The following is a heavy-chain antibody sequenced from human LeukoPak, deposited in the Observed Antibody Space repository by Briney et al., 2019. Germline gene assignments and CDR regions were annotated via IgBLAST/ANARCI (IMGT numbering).Heavy chain of an antibody. CDR3: ARAPSGSYLFDY. Sequence: SGTLSLTCTVSGGSISSYYWSWIRQPPGKGLEWIGYIYYSGSTNYNPSLKSRVTISVDTSKNQFSLKLSSVTAADTAVCYCARAPSGSYLFDYWGQGTLVTVSS. V-gene: IGHV4-59*01. CDR2: IYYSGST. D-gene: IGHD1-26*01. J-gene: IGHJ4*02. CDR1: GGSISSYY.